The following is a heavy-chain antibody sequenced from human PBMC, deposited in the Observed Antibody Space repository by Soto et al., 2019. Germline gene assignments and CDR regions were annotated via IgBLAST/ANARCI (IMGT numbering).Heavy chain of an antibody. V-gene: IGHV1-18*01. CDR2: INAFNGNT. CDR3: ARQNAEYFQN. CDR1: GYTFTTFG. Sequence: QVQLVQSGVEVKKPGASVKVSCKASGYTFTTFGITWVRQAPGQGLQWMGWINAFNGNTNYAQKLQGRVTMSTDTSTSTAYMELRSLRSDDTAVYYCARQNAEYFQNWGQGTLVTVS. J-gene: IGHJ1*01.